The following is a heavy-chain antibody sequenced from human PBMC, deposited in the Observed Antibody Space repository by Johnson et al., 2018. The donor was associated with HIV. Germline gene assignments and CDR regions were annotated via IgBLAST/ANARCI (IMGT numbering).Heavy chain of an antibody. CDR3: ARLSGTYQT. J-gene: IGHJ3*01. D-gene: IGHD1-26*01. CDR1: GFTFSASA. Sequence: EVQLVESGGALVQPGGSLKLSCAGSGFTFSASAMHWVRQASGKGLEWVGRIRSNANNYATAYAASVKGRFSISRDDSKNTAYLQMSSLKTEDTAIYYCARLSGTYQTWGQGTMVTVSS. V-gene: IGHV3-73*01. CDR2: IRSNANNYAT.